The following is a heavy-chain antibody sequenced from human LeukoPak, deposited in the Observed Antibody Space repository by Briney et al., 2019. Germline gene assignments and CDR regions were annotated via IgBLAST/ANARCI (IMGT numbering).Heavy chain of an antibody. Sequence: GGSLRLSCAASGFTFSRIAMTWVRQAPGKGLEWVSSIGSNGDATYNADSVKGRFTISRDNSKNTMYLQMNRLRVEDTAIYYCAKGQELDDGVFDSWGQGTLVTVSS. CDR3: AKGQELDDGVFDS. CDR2: IGSNGDAT. CDR1: GFTFSRIA. V-gene: IGHV3-23*01. J-gene: IGHJ4*02. D-gene: IGHD1-1*01.